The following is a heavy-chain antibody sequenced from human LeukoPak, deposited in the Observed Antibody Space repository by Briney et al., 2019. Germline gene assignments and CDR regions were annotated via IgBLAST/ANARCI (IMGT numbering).Heavy chain of an antibody. CDR1: GGSISSGDYY. D-gene: IGHD3-10*01. J-gene: IGHJ5*02. CDR3: ARVVFTMVRGIRDWFDP. V-gene: IGHV4-30-4*01. Sequence: PSQTLSLTCTVSGGSISSGDYYWSWIRQPPRKGLEWIGYIYYSGSTYYNPSLKSRVTISVDTSKNQFSLKLSSVTAADTAVYYCARVVFTMVRGIRDWFDPWGQGTLVTVSS. CDR2: IYYSGST.